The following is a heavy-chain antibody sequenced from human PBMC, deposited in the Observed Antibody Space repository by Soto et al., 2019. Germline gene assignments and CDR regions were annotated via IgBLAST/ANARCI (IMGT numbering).Heavy chain of an antibody. Sequence: QVQLQQWGAGLLKPSETLSLTCAVYGGFVSSGSYYWSWIRQPPGKGLEWIGEMSHSGGTHFNPSLKSGVTISVDTSKNQFSLKRRSVTAADTALYYCARVERGTATTVVDAFDIWGPGTMVTVSS. J-gene: IGHJ3*02. CDR3: ARVERGTATTVVDAFDI. V-gene: IGHV4-34*01. D-gene: IGHD1-1*01. CDR1: GGFVSSGSYY. CDR2: MSHSGGT.